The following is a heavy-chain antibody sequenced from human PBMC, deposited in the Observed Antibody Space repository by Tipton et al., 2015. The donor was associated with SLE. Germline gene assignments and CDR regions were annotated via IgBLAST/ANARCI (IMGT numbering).Heavy chain of an antibody. V-gene: IGHV4-59*01. CDR2: IYNSGSS. Sequence: TLSLTCTVSGGSISRYYWSWIRQPPGKGLEWIAYIYNSGSSNYSPSLKSRVSISVDTSKNQFSLKLSSVTAADTAVYYCARGYYDFWSGSLNGMDVWGQGNTVTVSS. CDR1: GGSISRYY. D-gene: IGHD3-3*01. CDR3: ARGYYDFWSGSLNGMDV. J-gene: IGHJ6*02.